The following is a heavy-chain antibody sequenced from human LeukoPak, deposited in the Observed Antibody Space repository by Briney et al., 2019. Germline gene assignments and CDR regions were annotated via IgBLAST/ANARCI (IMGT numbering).Heavy chain of an antibody. CDR1: EFTFSTFG. CDR3: AREPEHNYENSGYFDAFDI. V-gene: IGHV3-30*03. J-gene: IGHJ3*02. D-gene: IGHD3-22*01. Sequence: GGSLRLSCAASEFTFSTFGMHWVRQAPGKGLEWVAAFSLRGGSKYYADSVKGRFTISGDNSRNTLYLEMSSLRPEDSAVYFCAREPEHNYENSGYFDAFDIWGPGTMVIVSS. CDR2: FSLRGGSK.